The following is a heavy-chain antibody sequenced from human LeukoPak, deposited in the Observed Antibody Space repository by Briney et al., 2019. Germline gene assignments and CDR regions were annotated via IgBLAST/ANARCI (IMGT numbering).Heavy chain of an antibody. CDR2: ISGSGGST. CDR1: GFTFNIYW. Sequence: PGGSLRLSCAASGFTFNIYWMSWVRQAPGKGLEWVSAISGSGGSTYYADSVKGRFTISRDNSKNTLYLQMNSLRAEDTAVYYCAKAGGIAVALDYWGQGTLVTVSS. V-gene: IGHV3-23*01. CDR3: AKAGGIAVALDY. J-gene: IGHJ4*02. D-gene: IGHD6-19*01.